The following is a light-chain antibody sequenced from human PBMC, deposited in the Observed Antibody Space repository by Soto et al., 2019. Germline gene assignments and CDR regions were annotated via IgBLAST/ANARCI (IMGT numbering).Light chain of an antibody. J-gene: IGKJ3*01. V-gene: IGKV3-20*01. CDR2: GAS. CDR3: HQYGASPIT. CDR1: QTVAFNY. Sequence: ETVLTQYPGTLSLSPGEGATLSCRASQTVAFNYLAWYQQKPGQPPRLLIEGASNRAAGVPDSFSGSGSGTDFTLTISRLEAEDSAMYYCHQYGASPITFGPGTRVDIQ.